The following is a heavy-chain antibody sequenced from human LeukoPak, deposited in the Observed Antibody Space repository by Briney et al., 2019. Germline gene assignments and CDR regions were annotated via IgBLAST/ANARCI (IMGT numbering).Heavy chain of an antibody. J-gene: IGHJ5*02. V-gene: IGHV3-23*01. D-gene: IGHD6-19*01. CDR1: GFTFTSYS. Sequence: GGSLRLSCAASGFTFTSYSMNWVRQAPGKGLEWVSTISGGGGSTYYADSVKGRFTISRDNSKNTLYLQVNSLRAEDTAVYYCAKGSTSGRYGWFDPWGQGTLVTVSS. CDR3: AKGSTSGRYGWFDP. CDR2: ISGGGGST.